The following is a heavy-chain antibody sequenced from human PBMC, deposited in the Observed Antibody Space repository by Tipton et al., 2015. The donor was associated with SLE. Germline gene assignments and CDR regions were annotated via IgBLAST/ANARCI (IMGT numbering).Heavy chain of an antibody. Sequence: SLRLSCVVSGFTFSSYAMHWVRQAPGKGLEWVAVISYGGSSKYNPSLKSGVTISIDTSKSQFSLKVSSMTAADTAVYYCARGDYPYGMDVWGQGTTVTVS. CDR2: ISYGGSSK. J-gene: IGHJ6*02. CDR3: ARGDYPYGMDV. CDR1: GFTFSSYA. D-gene: IGHD4/OR15-4a*01. V-gene: IGHV3-30*04.